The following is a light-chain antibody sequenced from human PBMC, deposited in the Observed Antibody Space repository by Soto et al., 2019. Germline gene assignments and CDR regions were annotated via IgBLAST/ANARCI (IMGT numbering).Light chain of an antibody. V-gene: IGKV3-20*01. CDR3: QQYGSSPVT. Sequence: EIVLTQSPGTLSLSPGERATLSCRASQSVSSSYLAWYQQKPGQAPRLLIYGASSMATGIPDRFSGSGSGTDFTLTISRLEPEDLAVYYCQQYGSSPVTFGPGTKVDIK. CDR2: GAS. J-gene: IGKJ3*01. CDR1: QSVSSSY.